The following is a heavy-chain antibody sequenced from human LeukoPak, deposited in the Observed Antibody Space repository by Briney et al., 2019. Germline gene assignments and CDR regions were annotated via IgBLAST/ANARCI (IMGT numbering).Heavy chain of an antibody. CDR2: INRDGTST. CDR1: GFTFSKYW. Sequence: GGSLRLSCGASGFTFSKYWMHWVRQAPGKGLAWVSRINRDGTSTNYADSVKGRFTISRDNAKNTLYLQMNSLRDEDTAVYYCARDQGGHDDYWGQGTLVSVSS. J-gene: IGHJ4*02. CDR3: ARDQGGHDDY. V-gene: IGHV3-74*01. D-gene: IGHD5-12*01.